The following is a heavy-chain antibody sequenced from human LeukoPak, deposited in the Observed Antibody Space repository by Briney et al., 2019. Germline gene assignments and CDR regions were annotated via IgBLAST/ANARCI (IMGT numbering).Heavy chain of an antibody. CDR2: ISYDGSNK. D-gene: IGHD3-22*01. J-gene: IGHJ4*02. Sequence: PGGSLRLSCAASGFTLRNYAMHWVRQAPATGLEWVAVISYDGSNKYYADSVKGRFTISRDNSKNTLYLQMNSLRSEDTAVYYCARDVRITMIVVVYWGQGTLVTVSS. CDR1: GFTLRNYA. CDR3: ARDVRITMIVVVY. V-gene: IGHV3-30-3*01.